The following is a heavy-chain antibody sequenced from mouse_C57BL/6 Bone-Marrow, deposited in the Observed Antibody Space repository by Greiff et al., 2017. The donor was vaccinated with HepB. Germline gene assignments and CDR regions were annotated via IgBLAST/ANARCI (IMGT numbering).Heavy chain of an antibody. D-gene: IGHD1-1*01. CDR1: GYAFSSYW. Sequence: QVQLQQSGAGLVKPGASVKISCKASGYAFSSYWMNWVKQRPGKGLEWIGQIYPGDGDTNYNGKFKGKATLTADKSSSTAYMQLSSLTSEDSAVYFCARLGTTVVEDYFDYWGQGTTLTVSS. J-gene: IGHJ2*01. CDR3: ARLGTTVVEDYFDY. V-gene: IGHV1-80*01. CDR2: IYPGDGDT.